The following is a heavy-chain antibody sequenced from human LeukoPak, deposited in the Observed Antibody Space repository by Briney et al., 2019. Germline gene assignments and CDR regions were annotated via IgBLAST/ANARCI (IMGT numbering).Heavy chain of an antibody. Sequence: GGSLRLSSTAYGFSVSSDWRDGVLQAPGKGMMWVSRINRDGSYTTYADSVKGRFTISRDNAKNTLYLQMNSLRAEDTAVYYCARHEGSSSYVRGFDYWGQGTLVTVSS. D-gene: IGHD6-6*01. CDR3: ARHEGSSSYVRGFDY. CDR2: INRDGSYT. CDR1: GFSVSSDW. V-gene: IGHV3-74*01. J-gene: IGHJ4*02.